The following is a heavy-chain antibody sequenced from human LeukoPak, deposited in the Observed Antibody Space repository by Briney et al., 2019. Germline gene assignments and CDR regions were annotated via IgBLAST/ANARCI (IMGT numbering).Heavy chain of an antibody. CDR1: GFTVTNAY. D-gene: IGHD3-10*01. J-gene: IGHJ4*02. Sequence: GGSRRLSCAASGFTVTNAYMSWVRQAPGKGLAWVGRVKSKSDGGTTDYAAPVKGRFTISRDDSRNTLYLQMNSLKTEDTAVYYCTAGGSDTYYTSSSDYWGQGTLVTVSS. V-gene: IGHV3-15*01. CDR2: VKSKSDGGTT. CDR3: TAGGSDTYYTSSSDY.